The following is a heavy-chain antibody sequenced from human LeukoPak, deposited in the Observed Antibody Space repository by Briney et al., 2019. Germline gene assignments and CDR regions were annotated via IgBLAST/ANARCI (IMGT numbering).Heavy chain of an antibody. V-gene: IGHV1-2*02. Sequence: GASVKVSCKASGYTFTCYHMHWVRQAPGQGLEWMGWINPNSGGTNYAQKFQGRVTMTRDTSISTACMELSRLRSDDTAVYYCAREVEVVVVVAATENWFDPWGQGTLVTVSS. CDR2: INPNSGGT. CDR3: AREVEVVVVVAATENWFDP. D-gene: IGHD2-15*01. CDR1: GYTFTCYH. J-gene: IGHJ5*02.